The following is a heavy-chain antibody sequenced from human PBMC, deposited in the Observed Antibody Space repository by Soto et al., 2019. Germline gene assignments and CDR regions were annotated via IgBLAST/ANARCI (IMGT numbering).Heavy chain of an antibody. J-gene: IGHJ4*02. Sequence: QVQLVQSGAEVKKPGASVKVSCKVSGYTLTELSMHWVRQAPGKGLEWMGGFDPEDGETIYAQKFQGRVTMTEDTSTDTAYMELSSLRSEGTAVYYCATGRIGTYYDSSGYLSWGQGTLVTVSS. CDR2: FDPEDGET. CDR3: ATGRIGTYYDSSGYLS. CDR1: GYTLTELS. D-gene: IGHD3-22*01. V-gene: IGHV1-24*01.